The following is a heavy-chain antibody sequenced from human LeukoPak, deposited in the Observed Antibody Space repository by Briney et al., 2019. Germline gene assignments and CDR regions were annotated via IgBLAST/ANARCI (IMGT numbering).Heavy chain of an antibody. D-gene: IGHD6-13*01. CDR1: GFTFSSFS. CDR3: AKDPGNSSSWYPYYYYGMDV. Sequence: PGGSLRLSCAASGFTFSSFSMNWVRQAPGKGLEWVSYISSSSSTIYYADSVKGRFTISRDNAKNSLYLQMNSLRAEDTAVYYCAKDPGNSSSWYPYYYYGMDVWGQGTTVTVSS. CDR2: ISSSSSTI. V-gene: IGHV3-48*04. J-gene: IGHJ6*02.